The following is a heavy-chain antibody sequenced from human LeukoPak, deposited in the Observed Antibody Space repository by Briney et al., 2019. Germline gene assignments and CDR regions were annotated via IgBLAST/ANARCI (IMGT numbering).Heavy chain of an antibody. CDR2: IYPGDSDT. V-gene: IGHV5-51*01. J-gene: IGHJ4*02. Sequence: GESLKISCKGSGYSFTSYWIGWVRQMPGKGLEWMGIIYPGDSDTRYSPSFQGQVTISADKSISTAYLQWSSLKASDTAMYYCAIMPLGSGWSPPRFDYWGQGTLVTVSS. CDR3: AIMPLGSGWSPPRFDY. D-gene: IGHD6-19*01. CDR1: GYSFTSYW.